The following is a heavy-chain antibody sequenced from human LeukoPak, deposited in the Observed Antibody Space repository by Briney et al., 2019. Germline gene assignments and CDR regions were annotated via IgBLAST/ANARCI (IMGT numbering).Heavy chain of an antibody. V-gene: IGHV1-69*04. CDR3: ARDGEMATIYFDY. Sequence: SVNVSCKASGGTFSSYARSWVRQAPGQGLEWMGTIIPIVGIANYAQKFQGRVTITADKSTSTAYMELSSLRSEDTAVYYCARDGEMATIYFDYWGQGTLVTVSS. J-gene: IGHJ4*02. CDR2: IIPIVGIA. CDR1: GGTFSSYA. D-gene: IGHD5-24*01.